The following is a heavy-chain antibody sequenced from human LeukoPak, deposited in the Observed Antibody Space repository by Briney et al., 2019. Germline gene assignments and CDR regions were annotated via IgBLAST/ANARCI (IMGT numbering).Heavy chain of an antibody. V-gene: IGHV4-31*03. CDR1: GGSISSGGYY. Sequence: SQTLSLTCTVSGGSISSGGYYWSWIRQHPGKGLEWIGYIYYSGSTYYNPSLKSRVTISVDTSKNQFSLKLSSATAADTAVYYCARDPTVTTRYYFDYWGQGALVTVSS. CDR2: IYYSGST. CDR3: ARDPTVTTRYYFDY. D-gene: IGHD4-17*01. J-gene: IGHJ4*02.